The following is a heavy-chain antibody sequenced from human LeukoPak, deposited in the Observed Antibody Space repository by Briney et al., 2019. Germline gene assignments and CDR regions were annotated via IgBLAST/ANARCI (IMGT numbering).Heavy chain of an antibody. D-gene: IGHD2-2*02. Sequence: GESLTISCKGSGYSFTSYWIGWVRQMPGKGLEWTGIIYPGDSDTRYSPSFQGQVTISADKSISTAYLQWSSLKASDTAMYYCARLGGYCSSTSCYIGWFDPWGQGTLVTVSS. CDR1: GYSFTSYW. V-gene: IGHV5-51*01. J-gene: IGHJ5*02. CDR2: IYPGDSDT. CDR3: ARLGGYCSSTSCYIGWFDP.